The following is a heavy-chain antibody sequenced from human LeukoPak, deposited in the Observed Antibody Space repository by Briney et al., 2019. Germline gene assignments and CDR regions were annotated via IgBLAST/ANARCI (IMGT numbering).Heavy chain of an antibody. Sequence: GESLKISCKASGYRFTTYWIAWVRQMPGKGLEWMGIIYPGDSDTRYSPSFQGQVTISADKSINTAYLQWSSLKSSDTAVYYCARTAGWYYYMDVWGTGTTVTVSS. CDR2: IYPGDSDT. CDR3: ARTAGWYYYMDV. J-gene: IGHJ6*03. V-gene: IGHV5-51*01. CDR1: GYRFTTYW. D-gene: IGHD6-19*01.